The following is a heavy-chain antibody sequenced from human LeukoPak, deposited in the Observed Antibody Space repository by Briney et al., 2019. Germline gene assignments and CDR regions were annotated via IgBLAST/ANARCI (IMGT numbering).Heavy chain of an antibody. V-gene: IGHV3-7*04. CDR3: AREEGWFDP. CDR2: IKQDGSEK. CDR1: GFTFSRYW. J-gene: IGHJ5*02. Sequence: GGSLRLSCAASGFTFSRYWMSWVRQAPGKGLEWVANIKQDGSEKYYVDSVKGRFTISRDNTKSSLYLQMKSLRAEDTAVYYCAREEGWFDPWGQGTLVTVSS.